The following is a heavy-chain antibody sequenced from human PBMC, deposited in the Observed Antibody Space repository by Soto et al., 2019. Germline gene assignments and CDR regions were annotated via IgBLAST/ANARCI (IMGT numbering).Heavy chain of an antibody. Sequence: QVQLEQSGAEVKKPGSSVKVSCKASGGTLSDHGVAWLRQAPGQGLEWMGGTIPVFNTAKYAQKVQGRVTVTADKFTNISYMELSSLRSEDTAFYLCARGVYGSGNYYTGPSAFDIWGQGTMVIVSS. J-gene: IGHJ3*02. D-gene: IGHD3-10*01. CDR3: ARGVYGSGNYYTGPSAFDI. CDR2: TIPVFNTA. V-gene: IGHV1-69*06. CDR1: GGTLSDHG.